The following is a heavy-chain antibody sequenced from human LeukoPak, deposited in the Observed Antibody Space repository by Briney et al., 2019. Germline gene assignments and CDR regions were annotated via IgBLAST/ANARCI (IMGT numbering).Heavy chain of an antibody. J-gene: IGHJ4*02. CDR3: ASRVVGARFDY. CDR1: GFTFSRYS. V-gene: IGHV3-48*04. CDR2: ISTSGSTI. Sequence: GGSLRLSCAASGFTFSRYSMNWVRQAPGKGLEWVSYISTSGSTIYYADSVKGRFTISRDNAKSSLYLEMNSLRAEDTAIYYCASRVVGARFDYWGQGTLVTVSS. D-gene: IGHD1-26*01.